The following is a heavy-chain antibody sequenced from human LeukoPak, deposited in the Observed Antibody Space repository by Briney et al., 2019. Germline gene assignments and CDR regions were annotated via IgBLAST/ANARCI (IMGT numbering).Heavy chain of an antibody. D-gene: IGHD6-19*01. CDR3: ARGAASGYSSGWYLY. CDR2: INSDGSSR. V-gene: IGHV3-74*01. J-gene: IGHJ4*02. CDR1: GFTFSSYW. Sequence: GGPLRLSCAASGFTFSSYWMHSVRQAPGEGLVWVSRINSDGSSRSYAASVKGRFTISRDNAKNTLYLQMNSLRAEDTAVYYCARGAASGYSSGWYLYWGQGALVTVSS.